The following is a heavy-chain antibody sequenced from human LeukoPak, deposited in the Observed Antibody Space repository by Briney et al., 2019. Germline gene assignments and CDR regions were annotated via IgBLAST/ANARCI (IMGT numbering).Heavy chain of an antibody. V-gene: IGHV3-23*01. Sequence: GGSLRLSCAASGFTFSSYAMSWVRQAPGTGLEWVSAISGSGGSTYYADSVKGRFTISRDNSKNTLYLQMNSLRAEDTAIYYCAKDRQWLVVFDYWGQGTLVTVSS. D-gene: IGHD6-19*01. CDR2: ISGSGGST. J-gene: IGHJ4*02. CDR1: GFTFSSYA. CDR3: AKDRQWLVVFDY.